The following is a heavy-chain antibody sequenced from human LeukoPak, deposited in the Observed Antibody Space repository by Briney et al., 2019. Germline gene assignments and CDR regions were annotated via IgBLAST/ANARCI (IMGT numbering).Heavy chain of an antibody. D-gene: IGHD3-9*01. J-gene: IGHJ6*03. Sequence: GRSLRLSCEASGFTFSNYGIHWVRQTPGKGLEWVAAISSDGVEKHYADSVKGRFTISRDNSKSTVYLQMNSLRAEDTALYYCAREGHYDILTGYSPLEYYFYYMDVWGKGTTVSVSS. V-gene: IGHV3-30*04. CDR3: AREGHYDILTGYSPLEYYFYYMDV. CDR1: GFTFSNYG. CDR2: ISSDGVEK.